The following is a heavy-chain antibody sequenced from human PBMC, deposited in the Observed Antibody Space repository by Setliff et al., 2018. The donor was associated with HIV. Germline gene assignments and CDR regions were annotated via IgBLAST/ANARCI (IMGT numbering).Heavy chain of an antibody. CDR3: TRRGADSYYPRPLDV. J-gene: IGHJ6*04. Sequence: SETLSLTCTVSGGSVSTGNYYWNWIRLPPGKGLEWIGYIFYSGSTNYNPSLKSRVTRSVDTSKNQFSLRLNSVTDAYTAIYYCTRRGADSYYPRPLDVWGKGTTVTVSS. D-gene: IGHD3-10*01. CDR1: GGSVSTGNYY. CDR2: IFYSGST. V-gene: IGHV4-61*01.